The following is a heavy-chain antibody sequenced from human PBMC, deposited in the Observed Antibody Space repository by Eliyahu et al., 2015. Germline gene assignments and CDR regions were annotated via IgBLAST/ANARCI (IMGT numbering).Heavy chain of an antibody. D-gene: IGHD2-15*01. CDR3: ARERGYCSGGSCRKVAYYYYYGMDV. CDR2: ISYDGSNK. V-gene: IGHV3-30-3*01. J-gene: IGHJ6*02. CDR1: XFTFSTYA. Sequence: QVQLLESGGGVVQPGRSLRLSCAASXFTFSTYAMPWVRRAPGKGLEXVAVISYDGSNKYYADSVKGRFTISRDNSKNTLYLQMNSLRAEDTAVYYCARERGYCSGGSCRKVAYYYYYGMDVWGQGTTVTVSS.